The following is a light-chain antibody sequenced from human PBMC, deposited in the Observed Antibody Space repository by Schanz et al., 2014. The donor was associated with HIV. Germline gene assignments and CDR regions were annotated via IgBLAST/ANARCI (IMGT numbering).Light chain of an antibody. CDR3: GSYGGSDNMV. J-gene: IGLJ3*02. V-gene: IGLV2-8*01. CDR1: RSVIGNYDF. Sequence: QSALTQPPSASGSPGQSVTISCTGTRSVIGNYDFVSWYQQHPGQAPKLIIYEVTKRPSGVPARFSGSKSDNTASLTVSGLQADDEADYYCGSYGGSDNMVFGGGTKLTVL. CDR2: EVT.